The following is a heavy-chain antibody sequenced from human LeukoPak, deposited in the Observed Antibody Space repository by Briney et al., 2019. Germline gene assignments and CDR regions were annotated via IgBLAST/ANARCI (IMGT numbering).Heavy chain of an antibody. Sequence: SQTLSLTCTVSGVSMSSGAFYWSWIRQHPGKGLEWIGNIYYSGSTYYNPSLKSRVTISVDRSKNQFSLKLTSVAAADTAVYYCARAFPFDDYGDPDAFDIWGQGTMVTVSS. V-gene: IGHV4-30-4*08. D-gene: IGHD4-17*01. CDR2: IYYSGST. CDR1: GVSMSSGAFY. J-gene: IGHJ3*02. CDR3: ARAFPFDDYGDPDAFDI.